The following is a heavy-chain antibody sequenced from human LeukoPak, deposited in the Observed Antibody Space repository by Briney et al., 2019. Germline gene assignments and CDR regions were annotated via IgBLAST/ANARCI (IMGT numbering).Heavy chain of an antibody. V-gene: IGHV3-66*02. CDR1: GFTVSSNY. J-gene: IGHJ4*02. CDR2: IHSGGST. CDR3: AGYCSGGSCYS. Sequence: GGSLRLSCAASGFTVSSNYMSWVRQAPGKGLEWVSVIHSGGSTYYADSVKGRFTISRDNSKNTLYLQMNSLRAEDTAVYYCAGYCSGGSCYSWGQGTLVTVSS. D-gene: IGHD2-15*01.